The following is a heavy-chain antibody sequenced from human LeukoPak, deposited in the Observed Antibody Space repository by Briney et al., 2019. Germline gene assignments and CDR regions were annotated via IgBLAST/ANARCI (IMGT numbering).Heavy chain of an antibody. Sequence: ASVKVSCKASGYTFTSYYMHWVRQAPGQGLEWMGIINPSGGSTSYAQKFRGRVTMTRDTSTSTVYMELSSLRSEDTAVYYCARDPILLGYYYYGMDVWGKGTTVTVSS. J-gene: IGHJ6*04. CDR2: INPSGGST. D-gene: IGHD2-15*01. CDR3: ARDPILLGYYYYGMDV. V-gene: IGHV1-46*01. CDR1: GYTFTSYY.